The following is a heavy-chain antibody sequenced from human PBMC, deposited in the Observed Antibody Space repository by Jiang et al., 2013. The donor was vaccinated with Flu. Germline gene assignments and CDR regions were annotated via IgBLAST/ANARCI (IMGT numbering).Heavy chain of an antibody. CDR3: VRGSLIRGQNVPFDI. Sequence: KKPAASVKVSCKTSGYTFTDYFLHWVRQAPGQGLEWMGWISPDSGATNYAQKFQGRVTVTRDTSISTAYMEMTSLTSDDTAMYSCVRGSLIRGQNVPFDIWGQGTMVTVSS. V-gene: IGHV1-2*02. CDR1: GYTFTDYF. CDR2: ISPDSGAT. D-gene: IGHD3-10*01. J-gene: IGHJ3*02.